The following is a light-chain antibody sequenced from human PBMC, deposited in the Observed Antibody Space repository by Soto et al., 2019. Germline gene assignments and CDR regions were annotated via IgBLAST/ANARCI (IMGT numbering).Light chain of an antibody. CDR2: SDN. CDR3: AAWDGSLNGNV. CDR1: SSNIGSNT. V-gene: IGLV1-44*01. J-gene: IGLJ1*01. Sequence: QSVLTQPPSASGTPGQRVTISCSGSSSNIGSNTVNWYQQLPGTAPKLLIYSDNQRPSGVPDRFAGSKSGTPASLAISGLQSVDEADYDCAAWDGSLNGNVFGTGTKVTVL.